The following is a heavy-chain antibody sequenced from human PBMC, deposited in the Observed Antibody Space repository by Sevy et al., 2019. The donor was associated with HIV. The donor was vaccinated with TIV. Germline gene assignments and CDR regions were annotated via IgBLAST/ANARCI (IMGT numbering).Heavy chain of an antibody. D-gene: IGHD3-9*01. Sequence: GGSLRLSCAASGFAFNPYAMNWVRQAPGKGLEWVFFIRSPSFDLYYAESGKGRFTISRDNAKNLLYLQMNDLRVEDTAVYYCARDFEGDPYYDMDVWGKGTTVTVSS. CDR2: IRSPSFDL. CDR1: GFAFNPYA. V-gene: IGHV3-21*01. CDR3: ARDFEGDPYYDMDV. J-gene: IGHJ6*03.